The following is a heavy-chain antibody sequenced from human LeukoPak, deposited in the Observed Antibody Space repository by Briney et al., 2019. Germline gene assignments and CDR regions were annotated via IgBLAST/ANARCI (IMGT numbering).Heavy chain of an antibody. V-gene: IGHV3-66*01. J-gene: IGHJ4*02. D-gene: IGHD3-22*01. CDR2: IYSGGST. CDR3: AREIPYYYDSSGYYFDY. Sequence: GGSLRLSCAASEFTVSSNYMSWVRQAPGKGLEWVSVIYSGGSTYYADSVKGGFTISRDNSKNTLYLQMNSLRAEGTAVYYCAREIPYYYDSSGYYFDYWGQGTLATVSS. CDR1: EFTVSSNY.